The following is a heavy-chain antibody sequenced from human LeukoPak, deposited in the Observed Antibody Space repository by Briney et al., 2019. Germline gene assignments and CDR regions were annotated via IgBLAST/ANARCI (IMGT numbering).Heavy chain of an antibody. Sequence: RTGGSLRLSCAASGFTFSDYYMSWIRQAPGKGLEWVSYISSSGSTIYYADSVKGRFTISRDNAKNSLYLQMNSLRAEDTAVYYCARSYSKADDDYWGQGTLVTVSS. CDR3: ARSYSKADDDY. CDR1: GFTFSDYY. V-gene: IGHV3-11*04. J-gene: IGHJ4*02. D-gene: IGHD3-10*01. CDR2: ISSSGSTI.